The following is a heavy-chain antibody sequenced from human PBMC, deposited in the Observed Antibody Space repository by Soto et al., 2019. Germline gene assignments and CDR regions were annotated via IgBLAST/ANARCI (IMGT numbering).Heavy chain of an antibody. CDR1: SDSMNSGGYY. D-gene: IGHD6-6*01. CDR3: ARRGGSSSGYYYYAMDV. Sequence: QVQLQESGPGLVKPSQTLSLTCSVSSDSMNSGGYYWSWICPHPGTGLEWIGYIYSNGATYYNPSLKSRVTISVDTSKNQFSLNLTSVTAADTAVYYCARRGGSSSGYYYYAMDVWGQGTTVTVSS. V-gene: IGHV4-31*03. CDR2: IYSNGAT. J-gene: IGHJ6*02.